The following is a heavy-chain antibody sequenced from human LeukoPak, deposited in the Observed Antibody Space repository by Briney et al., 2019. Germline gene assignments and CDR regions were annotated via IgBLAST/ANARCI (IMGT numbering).Heavy chain of an antibody. Sequence: GGSLRLSCAASGFTFSSYAMSWVRQAPGKGLEWVSAISGSGGSTYYADSVKGRFTISRDNSKNTLYLQMNSLRAEDTAVYYCATQTRVGVGNYWGQGTLVTVSS. D-gene: IGHD1-26*01. CDR2: ISGSGGST. CDR1: GFTFSSYA. V-gene: IGHV3-23*01. J-gene: IGHJ4*02. CDR3: ATQTRVGVGNY.